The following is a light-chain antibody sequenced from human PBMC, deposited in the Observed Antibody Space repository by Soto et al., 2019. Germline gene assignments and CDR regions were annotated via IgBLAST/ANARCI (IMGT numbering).Light chain of an antibody. V-gene: IGLV4-60*02. Sequence: QPVLTQSSSASASLGSSVKLTCTLSSGHSSYIIAWHHQQPGKAPRYLMKLEGSGSYNKGSGVPDRFSGSSTGADRYLTIPNLQFEDEANYYCETWDSNTRVFGGGTKLTVL. CDR1: SGHSSYI. CDR2: LEGSGSY. J-gene: IGLJ2*01. CDR3: ETWDSNTRV.